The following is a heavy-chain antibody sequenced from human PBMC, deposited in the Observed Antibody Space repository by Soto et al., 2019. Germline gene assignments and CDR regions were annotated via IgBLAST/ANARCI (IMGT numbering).Heavy chain of an antibody. CDR1: GYSFTSYG. CDR2: ISAYNGNT. CDR3: ARSSGSAYWFDP. J-gene: IGHJ5*02. V-gene: IGHV1-18*01. Sequence: GASMKLSCKDSGYSFTSYGISWVRQAPGQGLEWMGWISAYNGNTNYAQKLQGRVTMTTDTSTSTAYMELRSLRSDDTAVYYCARSSGSAYWFDPWGQGTLVTVSS. D-gene: IGHD6-6*01.